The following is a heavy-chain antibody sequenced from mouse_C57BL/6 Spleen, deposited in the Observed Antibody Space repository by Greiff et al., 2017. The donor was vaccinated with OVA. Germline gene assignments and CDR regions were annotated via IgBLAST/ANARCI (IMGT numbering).Heavy chain of an antibody. Sequence: QVHVKQSGAELVKPGASVKISCKASGYAFSSYWMNWVKQRPGKGLEWIGQIYPGDGDPNYNGKFKGKATLTADKSSSTAYMQLSSLTSEDSAVYFCARSITTVVAQLGQVDYFDYWGQGTTLTVSS. J-gene: IGHJ2*01. D-gene: IGHD1-1*01. CDR1: GYAFSSYW. CDR2: IYPGDGDP. V-gene: IGHV1-80*01. CDR3: ARSITTVVAQLGQVDYFDY.